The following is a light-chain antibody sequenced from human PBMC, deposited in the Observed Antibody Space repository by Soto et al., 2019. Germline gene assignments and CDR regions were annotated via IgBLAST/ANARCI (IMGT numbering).Light chain of an antibody. CDR2: EVS. CDR3: SSYTTSSARV. CDR1: NSDVGAFNY. Sequence: QSALTKPASVSGSPGQSSAITCTGTNSDVGAFNYVSWYQQHPDKAPKLMIYEVSNRPSGVSNRFSGSKSVNTATLTISGLQTEDEADYYCSSYTTSSARVFGTGTRSPS. J-gene: IGLJ1*01. V-gene: IGLV2-14*03.